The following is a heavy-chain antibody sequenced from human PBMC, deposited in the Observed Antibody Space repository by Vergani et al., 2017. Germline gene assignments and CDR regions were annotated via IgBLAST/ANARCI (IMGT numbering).Heavy chain of an antibody. V-gene: IGHV4-34*01. J-gene: IGHJ6*03. D-gene: IGHD3-3*01. CDR1: GGSFSGYY. CDR2: INHSGST. Sequence: QLQLQESGPGLLKPSETLSLTCAVYGGSFSGYYWSWIRQPPGKGLEWIGEINHSGSTNYNPSLKSRVTISVDTSKNQFSLKLSSVTAADTAVYYCARVQELYDFWSGYRVRYYYYMDVWGKGTTVTVSS. CDR3: ARVQELYDFWSGYRVRYYYYMDV.